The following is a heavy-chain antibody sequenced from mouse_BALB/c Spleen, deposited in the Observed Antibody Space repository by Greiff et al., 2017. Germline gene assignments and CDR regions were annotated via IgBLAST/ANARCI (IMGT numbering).Heavy chain of an antibody. CDR1: GYSITSDYA. J-gene: IGHJ2*01. D-gene: IGHD1-1*01. CDR2: ISYSGST. V-gene: IGHV3-2*02. Sequence: VQLQQSGPGLVKPSQSLSLTCTVTGYSITSDYAWNWIRQFPGNKLEWMGYISYSGSTSYNPSLKSRISITRDTSKNQFFLQLNSVTTEDTATYYCARWGSYYYGRGNYWGQGTTLTVSS. CDR3: ARWGSYYYGRGNY.